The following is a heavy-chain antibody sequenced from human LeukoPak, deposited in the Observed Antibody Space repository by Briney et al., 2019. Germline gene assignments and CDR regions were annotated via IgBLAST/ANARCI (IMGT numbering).Heavy chain of an antibody. CDR1: GSTFTTFP. V-gene: IGHV3-30*04. CDR3: ASPNSMAGTHYFHY. CDR2: ISYDGTDK. Sequence: PGRSLRPSCAASGSTFTTFPMHWVRQPPGKGLEWVAVISYDGTDKYYADSVKGRFTISRDNSKSTLYLQMDSLRAEDTAVYYCASPNSMAGTHYFHYWGQGTLVTVSS. D-gene: IGHD6-19*01. J-gene: IGHJ4*02.